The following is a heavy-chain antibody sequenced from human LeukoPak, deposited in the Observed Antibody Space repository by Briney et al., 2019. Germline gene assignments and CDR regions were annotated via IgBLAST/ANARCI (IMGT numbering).Heavy chain of an antibody. CDR2: IYYSGST. Sequence: SETLSLTCTVSGGSISSGDYYWSWIRQPPGKGLEWIGYIYYSGSTYYNPSLKSRVTISVDTSKNQFSLKLSSVTAADTAVYYCARVARKQLVRGLFDYWAREPWSPSPQ. J-gene: IGHJ4*02. V-gene: IGHV4-30-4*01. CDR1: GGSISSGDYY. CDR3: ARVARKQLVRGLFDY. D-gene: IGHD6-6*01.